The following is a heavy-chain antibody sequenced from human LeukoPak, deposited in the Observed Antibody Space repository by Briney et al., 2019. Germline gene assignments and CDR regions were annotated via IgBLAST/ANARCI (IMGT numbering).Heavy chain of an antibody. CDR2: ISGSGGST. J-gene: IGHJ3*02. D-gene: IGHD4-17*01. CDR1: GFTFSSYA. CDR3: ADSYGDYARQAFDI. V-gene: IGHV3-23*01. Sequence: GGSLRLSWAASGFTFSSYAMSWVRQAPGEGLGWVSAISGSGGSTYYADSVKGRFTISRDNSKNTLYLQMNSLRAEDTAVYYCADSYGDYARQAFDIWGQGTMVTVSS.